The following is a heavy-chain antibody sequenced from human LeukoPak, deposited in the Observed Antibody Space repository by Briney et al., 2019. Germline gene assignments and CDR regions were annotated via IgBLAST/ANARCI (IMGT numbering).Heavy chain of an antibody. Sequence: ASVKVSCKASGYTFTGYYMHWVRQAPGQGLEWMGWINPNSGGTNYAQKFQGRVTMTRDTSISTAYMELSRLRSDDTAVYYCASSICSSTSCYDLRAFDIWGQGTMVTVSS. D-gene: IGHD2-2*01. CDR2: INPNSGGT. J-gene: IGHJ3*02. CDR3: ASSICSSTSCYDLRAFDI. CDR1: GYTFTGYY. V-gene: IGHV1-2*02.